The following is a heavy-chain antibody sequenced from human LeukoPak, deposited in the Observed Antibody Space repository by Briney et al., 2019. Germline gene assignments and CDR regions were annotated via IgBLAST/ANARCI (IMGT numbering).Heavy chain of an antibody. CDR2: ISGSGAST. CDR3: AKDVGKWESLHFFDY. CDR1: GFTLSTNA. V-gene: IGHV3-23*01. J-gene: IGHJ4*02. Sequence: GGSLRLSCLTSGFTLSTNAMSWVRQVPGKGLEWISGISGSGASTYYADSVKGRFTISRDDSRNTLYLQMNSLRGDDTAVYYCAKDVGKWESLHFFDYWGQGTLVTVSS. D-gene: IGHD1-26*01.